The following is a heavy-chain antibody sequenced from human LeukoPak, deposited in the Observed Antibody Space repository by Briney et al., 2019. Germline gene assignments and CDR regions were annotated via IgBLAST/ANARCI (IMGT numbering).Heavy chain of an antibody. CDR2: TCYRSKWYN. Sequence: SQTLSPTSAISGDSAAGNTTAYNWTRHSPSRGREWLGRTCYRSKWYNDYAISVKSRITVNPDTSRNQLSLQLNPVTPEDTAVYYCARGGQGDGYSADEAFDFWGPGTMVTVSS. CDR3: ARGGQGDGYSADEAFDF. J-gene: IGHJ3*01. D-gene: IGHD5-24*01. CDR1: GDSAAGNTTA. V-gene: IGHV6-1*01.